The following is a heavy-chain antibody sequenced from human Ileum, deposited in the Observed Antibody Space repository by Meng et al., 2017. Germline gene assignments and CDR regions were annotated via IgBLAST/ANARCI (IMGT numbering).Heavy chain of an antibody. CDR1: GFTFSSHW. D-gene: IGHD3-22*01. J-gene: IGHJ4*02. Sequence: PVGFRGGLVGSGGSLRLSCAASGFTFSSHWRNWVRQAPGKGLVWVSRINTDGSTTTYADSVKGRFTISRDNAKNTVFLQMNSLRAEDTAVYYCVGMTVGWGQGTLVTVSS. CDR3: VGMTVG. CDR2: INTDGSTT. V-gene: IGHV3-74*03.